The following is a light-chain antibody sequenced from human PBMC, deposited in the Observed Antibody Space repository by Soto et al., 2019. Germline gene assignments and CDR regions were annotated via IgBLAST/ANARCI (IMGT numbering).Light chain of an antibody. CDR1: QTITTY. J-gene: IGKJ2*01. CDR3: QQSYSTPPT. CDR2: AAS. V-gene: IGKV1-39*01. Sequence: DIQMTQSPPSLSTSVGERVTMTCRASQTITTYLSWYQQKAGKTPRLLIYAASRLQSGVPSRFSGSGSGTDFTLTITNLQPEDVATYFCQQSYSTPPTFGQGTKVEIK.